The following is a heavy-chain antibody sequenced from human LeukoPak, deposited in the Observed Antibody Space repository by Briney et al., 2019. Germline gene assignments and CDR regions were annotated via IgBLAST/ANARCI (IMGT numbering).Heavy chain of an antibody. CDR2: SRNKASSYTT. CDR3: ARGGAARPDF. V-gene: IGHV3-72*01. D-gene: IGHD6-6*01. Sequence: PGGSLRLFCAASGFTFRDHYMDWVRQAPGKGLEWVGRSRNKASSYTTQYATSVKGRFTISRDDSKNSLYLQMNSLRVEDTAVYYCARGGAARPDFWGQGTLVTVSS. CDR1: GFTFRDHY. J-gene: IGHJ4*02.